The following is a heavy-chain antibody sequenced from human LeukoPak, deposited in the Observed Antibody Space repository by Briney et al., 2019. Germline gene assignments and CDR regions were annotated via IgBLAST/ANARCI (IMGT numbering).Heavy chain of an antibody. Sequence: PGGSLRLSCAASGFTFGTYAMHWVRQAPGKGLEYVSAISSNGRITYYANSVKGRFTISRDNSKNILYLQVGSLRAEDTAVYFCARVSGWYWFDNWGQGTLVTVSS. V-gene: IGHV3-64*01. CDR1: GFTFGTYA. CDR3: ARVSGWYWFDN. J-gene: IGHJ4*02. D-gene: IGHD6-19*01. CDR2: ISSNGRIT.